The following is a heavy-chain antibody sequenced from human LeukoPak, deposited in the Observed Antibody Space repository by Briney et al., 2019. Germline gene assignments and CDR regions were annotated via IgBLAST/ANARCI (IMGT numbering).Heavy chain of an antibody. CDR3: AKAGPLGNSGATYEEG. D-gene: IGHD1-26*01. CDR2: ISGSGGST. J-gene: IGHJ4*02. V-gene: IGHV3-23*01. CDR1: RFTYSSYA. Sequence: PGGSLRLSCAASRFTYSSYAMSWVRQAPGKGLEWVSAISGSGGSTYYADSVKGRFTISRDNSKNTLYLQMNSLRAEDTAVYYCAKAGPLGNSGATYEEGWDQGTLVTVSS.